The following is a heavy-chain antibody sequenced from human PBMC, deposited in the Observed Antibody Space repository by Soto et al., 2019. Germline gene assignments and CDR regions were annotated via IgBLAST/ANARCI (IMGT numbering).Heavy chain of an antibody. CDR2: ISWNSGSI. J-gene: IGHJ3*02. V-gene: IGHV3-9*01. CDR3: AKVPGYSSSWYAFDI. Sequence: EVQLVESGGGLVQPGRSLRLSCAASGFTFDDYAVHWVRQAPGKGLEWVSGISWNSGSIGYADSVKGRFTISRDNAKNSLYLQMNSLRAEDTALYYCAKVPGYSSSWYAFDIWGQGTMVTVSS. CDR1: GFTFDDYA. D-gene: IGHD6-13*01.